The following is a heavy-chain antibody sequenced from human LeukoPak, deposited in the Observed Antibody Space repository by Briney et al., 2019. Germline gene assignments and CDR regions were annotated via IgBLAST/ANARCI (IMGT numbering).Heavy chain of an antibody. Sequence: GGSLRLSCAASGFTFSSYSMNWVRQAPGKGLEWVSYISSSSITIYYADSVKGGFTISRDNSKNKLYLQMNSLRAEDTAVHYCARELRGYSYGPSFDYWGQGPLVTVSS. J-gene: IGHJ4*02. D-gene: IGHD5-18*01. CDR1: GFTFSSYS. CDR2: ISSSSITI. CDR3: ARELRGYSYGPSFDY. V-gene: IGHV3-48*01.